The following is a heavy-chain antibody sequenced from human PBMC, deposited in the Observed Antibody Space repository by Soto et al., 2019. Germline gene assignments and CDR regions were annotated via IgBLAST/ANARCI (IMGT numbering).Heavy chain of an antibody. J-gene: IGHJ4*02. Sequence: EVQLVESGGGLVQPGGSLSLSCAASGFAFINYDMHWVRQVTGRGLEWVSTIGMAGDTYYPGSVKGRFTISRENAKNSIYRHSNDMRAEDPAVYYCARGIWFGQSLPRRYFDSWGQGSPVIVSS. V-gene: IGHV3-13*04. CDR3: ARGIWFGQSLPRRYFDS. CDR1: GFAFINYD. D-gene: IGHD3-10*01. CDR2: IGMAGDT.